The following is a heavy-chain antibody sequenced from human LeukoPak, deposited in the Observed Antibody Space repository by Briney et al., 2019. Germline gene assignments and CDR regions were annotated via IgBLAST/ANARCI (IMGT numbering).Heavy chain of an antibody. Sequence: GGSLRLSCAASGFTFSDHYMDWVRQAPGKGLEWVARTRSKANRYTTEYAASVKGRFSISRDDSKNSLYLQMSILKTDDTAVYYCVTGTAVFDYWGQGTLVTVTS. D-gene: IGHD1-7*01. CDR2: TRSKANRYTT. J-gene: IGHJ4*02. CDR1: GFTFSDHY. V-gene: IGHV3-72*01. CDR3: VTGTAVFDY.